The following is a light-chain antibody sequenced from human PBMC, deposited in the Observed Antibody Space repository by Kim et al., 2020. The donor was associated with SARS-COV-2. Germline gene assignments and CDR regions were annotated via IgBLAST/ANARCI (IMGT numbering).Light chain of an antibody. V-gene: IGKV3-15*01. CDR1: QSVSSN. CDR2: GAS. CDR3: QQYNNWPRT. Sequence: EIVMTQPPATLSVSPGERATLSCRASQSVSSNLAWYQQKPGQAPSLLIYGASTRATGVPSRFSGSGSGTEFTLTISSLQSEDFAVYYCQQYNNWPRTFGGGTKVDIK. J-gene: IGKJ4*01.